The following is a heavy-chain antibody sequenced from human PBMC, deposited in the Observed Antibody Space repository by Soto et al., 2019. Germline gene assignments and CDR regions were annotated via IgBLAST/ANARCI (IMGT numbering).Heavy chain of an antibody. Sequence: QVQLVESGGGVVQPGGSLRLSCAASGFTFSNFAMHWVRQAPGKGPEWVAVTSYDGKNKDYADSVKGRFTISRDNSKKTLFLQMNSLRPEDTAVYYCARERAIAATGLFYYWGQGTLVTVSS. V-gene: IGHV3-30*04. D-gene: IGHD6-13*01. CDR1: GFTFSNFA. CDR3: ARERAIAATGLFYY. CDR2: TSYDGKNK. J-gene: IGHJ4*02.